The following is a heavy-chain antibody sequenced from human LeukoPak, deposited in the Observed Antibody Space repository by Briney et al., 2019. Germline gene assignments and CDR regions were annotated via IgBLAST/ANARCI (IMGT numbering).Heavy chain of an antibody. CDR1: GFTFDDYA. D-gene: IGHD6-19*01. V-gene: IGHV3-43D*03. CDR3: AKDIAAVAGTTSNFQH. CDR2: ISWDGGST. Sequence: GGSLRLSCAASGFTFDDYAMHRVRQAPGKGLEWVSLISWDGGSTYYADSVKGRFTISRDNSKNSLYLQMNSLRAEDTALYYCAKDIAAVAGTTSNFQHWGQGTLVTVSS. J-gene: IGHJ1*01.